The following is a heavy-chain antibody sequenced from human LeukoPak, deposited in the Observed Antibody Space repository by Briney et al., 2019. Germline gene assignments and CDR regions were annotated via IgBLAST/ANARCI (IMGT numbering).Heavy chain of an antibody. Sequence: SETLSLTCTVSGGSISSYYWSWIRQPPGKGLEWIGYIYYSGSTNYNPSLKSRVTIPVDTSKNQFSLKLSSVTAADTAVYYCARLGRGPYYYDSSGQYYFDYWGQGTLVTVSS. J-gene: IGHJ4*02. CDR3: ARLGRGPYYYDSSGQYYFDY. CDR2: IYYSGST. D-gene: IGHD3-22*01. V-gene: IGHV4-59*08. CDR1: GGSISSYY.